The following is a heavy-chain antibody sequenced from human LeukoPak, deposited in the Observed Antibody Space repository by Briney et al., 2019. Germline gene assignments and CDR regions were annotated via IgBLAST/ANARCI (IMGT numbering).Heavy chain of an antibody. CDR3: ARSDYYDSSGKGYYYYYGMDV. D-gene: IGHD3-22*01. Sequence: GRSLRLSCAASGFTSSSYGMHWVRQAPGEGLEWVAVIWYDGSNKYYADSVKGRFTISRDNSKNTLYLQMNSLRAEDTAVYYCARSDYYDSSGKGYYYYYGMDVWGQGTTVTVSS. CDR2: IWYDGSNK. CDR1: GFTSSSYG. V-gene: IGHV3-33*01. J-gene: IGHJ6*02.